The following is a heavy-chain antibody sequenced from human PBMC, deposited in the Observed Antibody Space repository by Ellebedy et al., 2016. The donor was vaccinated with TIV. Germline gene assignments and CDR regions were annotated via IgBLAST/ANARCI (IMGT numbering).Heavy chain of an antibody. CDR2: INSDESTT. V-gene: IGHV3-74*03. CDR1: GFIVSSNF. J-gene: IGHJ4*02. CDR3: SSDLAH. Sequence: GGYLRLSXAASGFIVSSNFMSWVRQAPGKGLVWLSEINSDESTTTYADSVKGRFTISSDNAKNTLYLQMNSLRAEDTAVYYCSSDLAHWGQGTLVTVSS.